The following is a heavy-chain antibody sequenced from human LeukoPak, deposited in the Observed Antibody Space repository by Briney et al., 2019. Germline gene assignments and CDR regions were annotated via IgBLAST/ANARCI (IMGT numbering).Heavy chain of an antibody. D-gene: IGHD2-2*02. CDR2: INYSGST. CDR1: GGSISSYY. V-gene: IGHV4-59*01. Sequence: SETLSLTCTVSGGSISSYYWSWIRQPPGKGLERIGYINYSGSTNYNHSLKRRVTISVDTSKNQFSLKLSSVTAADTAVYYCARGALVPAAILGWFDPWGQGTLVTVSS. J-gene: IGHJ5*02. CDR3: ARGALVPAAILGWFDP.